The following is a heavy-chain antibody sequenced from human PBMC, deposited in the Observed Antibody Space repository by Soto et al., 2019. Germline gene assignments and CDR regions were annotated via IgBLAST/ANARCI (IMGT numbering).Heavy chain of an antibody. D-gene: IGHD1-7*01. J-gene: IGHJ4*03. CDR2: ISPTGGTT. V-gene: IGHV3-23*01. CDR3: AKLAPELSTSPRYFDS. Sequence: GGSLRLSCATSGFIFRIYDMSWVRQAPGKGLEWVSGISPTGGTTYYADSVKGRFTISRDNSGHTLFLTLKSLRVDDTAIYYCAKLAPELSTSPRYFDSWVQGALVTVS. CDR1: GFIFRIYD.